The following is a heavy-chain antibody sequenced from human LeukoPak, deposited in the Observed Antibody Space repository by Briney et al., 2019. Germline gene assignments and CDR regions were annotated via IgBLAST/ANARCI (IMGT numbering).Heavy chain of an antibody. CDR2: IYYIGSA. CDR1: GGSIGSTSYY. CDR3: ARGYYYGSGSYRY. J-gene: IGHJ4*02. Sequence: ASETLSLTCTVSGGSIGSTSYYWGWIRQPPGKGLEWIGSIYYIGSAYYNPSLKSRVTISVDTSKNQFSLQLSSVTAADTAVYYCARGYYYGSGSYRYWGQGTLVTVSS. D-gene: IGHD3-10*01. V-gene: IGHV4-39*07.